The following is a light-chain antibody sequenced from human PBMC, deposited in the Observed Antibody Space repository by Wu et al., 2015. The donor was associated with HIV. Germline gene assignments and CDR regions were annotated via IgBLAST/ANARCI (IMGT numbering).Light chain of an antibody. CDR2: GAS. V-gene: IGKV3-20*01. J-gene: IGKJ1*01. CDR3: QQSGSSPRT. Sequence: ERAPSPAGPVRXFRSNYLDLVPAETLASLPRLLISGASSRATGIPDRFSGSGSGTDFTLTISRLEPGDFAVYYCQQSGSSPRTFGQGTKVEIK. CDR1: RXFRSNY.